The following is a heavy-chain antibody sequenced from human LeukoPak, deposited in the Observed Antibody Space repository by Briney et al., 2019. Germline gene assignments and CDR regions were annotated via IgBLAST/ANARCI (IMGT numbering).Heavy chain of an antibody. CDR3: ARHLYGDYLTDRYYGMDV. CDR1: GFTVSSNY. J-gene: IGHJ6*02. V-gene: IGHV3-53*01. D-gene: IGHD4-17*01. Sequence: HPGGSLRLSCAASGFTVSSNYMSWVRQAPGKGLEWVSVIYRGGRTYYADSVKGRFAISRDNSKNTLYLQMNSLTAEDTAVYYCARHLYGDYLTDRYYGMDVWGQGTTVTVSS. CDR2: IYRGGRT.